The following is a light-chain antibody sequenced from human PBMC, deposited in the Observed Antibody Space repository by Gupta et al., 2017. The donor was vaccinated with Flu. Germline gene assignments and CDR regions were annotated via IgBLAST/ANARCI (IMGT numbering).Light chain of an antibody. CDR3: MQGSRWPWA. J-gene: IGKJ1*01. Sequence: DVVMTQSPLSLPVTLGQPASISCRSSQSLYSDGNTYLHWFQQRPGQSPRRLIYQVSHRESGVPDRFSGSGSGTDFTLKISRVEAEDVGVYYCMQGSRWPWAFGQGTKVEIK. CDR1: QSLYSDGNTY. CDR2: QVS. V-gene: IGKV2-30*01.